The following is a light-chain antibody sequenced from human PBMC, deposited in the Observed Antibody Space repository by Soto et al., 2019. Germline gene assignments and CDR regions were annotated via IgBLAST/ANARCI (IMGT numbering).Light chain of an antibody. J-gene: IGLJ1*01. CDR1: SSDVGGYNY. CDR2: DVS. V-gene: IGLV2-14*01. Sequence: QSVLTQPASVSGSPGHSITISCTGTSSDVGGYNYVSWDQQHPGKAPKLMIYDVSNRPSGVSNRFSGSKSGNTASLTISGLQAEDEADYYCSSYTSSSTYVFGTGTKVTVL. CDR3: SSYTSSSTYV.